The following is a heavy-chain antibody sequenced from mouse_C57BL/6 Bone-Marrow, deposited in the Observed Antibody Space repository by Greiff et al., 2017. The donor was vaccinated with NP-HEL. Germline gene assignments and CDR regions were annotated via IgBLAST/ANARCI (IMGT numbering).Heavy chain of an antibody. V-gene: IGHV6-3*01. D-gene: IGHD1-1*01. CDR3: TATVVAYYFDY. CDR2: IRLKSDNYAT. J-gene: IGHJ2*01. CDR1: GFTFSNYW. Sequence: EVQLVESGGGLVQPGGSMKLSCVASGFTFSNYWMNWVRQSPEKGLEWVAQIRLKSDNYATHYAESVKGRFTISRDDSKSSVYLQMNNVRAEDTGIYYCTATVVAYYFDYWGQGTTLTVSS.